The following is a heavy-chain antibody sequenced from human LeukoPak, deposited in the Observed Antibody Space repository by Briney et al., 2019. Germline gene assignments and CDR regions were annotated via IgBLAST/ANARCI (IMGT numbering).Heavy chain of an antibody. CDR2: IYYSGST. V-gene: IGHV4-39*07. D-gene: IGHD3-3*01. CDR1: GGSISSSSYY. CDR3: ARDPPESFGSGAFDI. Sequence: PSETLSLTCTVAGGSISSSSYYWGWIRQPPGKGLEWIGSIYYSGSTYYNPSLKSRVTISVDTSKNQFSLKLSSVTAADTGVYYCARDPPESFGSGAFDIWGQGTMVTVSS. J-gene: IGHJ3*02.